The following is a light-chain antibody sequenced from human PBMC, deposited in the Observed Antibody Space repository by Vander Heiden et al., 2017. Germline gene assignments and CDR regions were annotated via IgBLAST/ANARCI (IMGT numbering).Light chain of an antibody. CDR2: CSS. J-gene: IGLJ2*01. Sequence: QSVLTQPPPVPRAPGWRVTMSCTGGSTNIVAGYYVDWYQQLPGTAPKRLIMCSSNRPAGVPDRGSCAKPGASAALVIMGLQAEEEADDYCQSYDSSRRGVVFGGGTKLTVL. CDR3: QSYDSSRRGVV. CDR1: STNIVAGYY. V-gene: IGLV1-40*01.